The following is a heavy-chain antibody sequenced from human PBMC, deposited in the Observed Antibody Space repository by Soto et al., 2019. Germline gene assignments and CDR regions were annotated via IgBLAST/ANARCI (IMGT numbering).Heavy chain of an antibody. J-gene: IGHJ3*02. CDR2: IYPGDSDT. CDR3: ARPNDYGGNSVSDAFDI. V-gene: IGHV5-51*01. Sequence: PGQSLKISNKGYGYSLTSYWRGWVLQMTGKCLEWMGIIYPGDSDTSYSPSFQGPVTISADKSISTAYLQWSSLKASDTAMYYCARPNDYGGNSVSDAFDIWGQGTMVTVSS. CDR1: GYSLTSYW. D-gene: IGHD4-17*01.